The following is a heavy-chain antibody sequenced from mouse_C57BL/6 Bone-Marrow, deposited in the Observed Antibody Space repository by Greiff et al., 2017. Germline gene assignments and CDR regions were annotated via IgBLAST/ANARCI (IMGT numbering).Heavy chain of an antibody. CDR1: GFTFSSYT. CDR3: ARQGGDSSGYCAY. Sequence: EVQLVESGGGLVKPGGSLKLSCAASGFTFSSYTMSWVRQTPEKRLEWVATISGGGGNTYYPDSVKGRFTISRDNAKNHLYLQMSSLRSEDTDLYDCARQGGDSSGYCAYWGQGTLVTVSA. J-gene: IGHJ3*01. CDR2: ISGGGGNT. D-gene: IGHD3-2*02. V-gene: IGHV5-9*01.